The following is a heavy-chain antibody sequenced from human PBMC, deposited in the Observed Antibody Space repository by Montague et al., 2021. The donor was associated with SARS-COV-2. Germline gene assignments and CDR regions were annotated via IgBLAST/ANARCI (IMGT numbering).Heavy chain of an antibody. D-gene: IGHD1-26*01. CDR2: ISSRGSAI. Sequence: SLRLSCAASGFTFSDDYMRWIRQAPGKGLEWVSYISSRGSAIYYADSVKGRFTISRDNAKNSLFLQLESLRAEDTAVYYCARWNWELVGATAWGYFDLWGRGTLVTVSS. CDR1: GFTFSDDY. V-gene: IGHV3-11*01. CDR3: ARWNWELVGATAWGYFDL. J-gene: IGHJ2*01.